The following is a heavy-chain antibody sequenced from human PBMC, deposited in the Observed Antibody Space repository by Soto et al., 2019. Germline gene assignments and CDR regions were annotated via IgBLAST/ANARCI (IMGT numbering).Heavy chain of an antibody. CDR3: ARDTDYGSGAFDI. Sequence: SVKVSCKASGYTFTGYYMHWVRHAPGQGLEWMGWINPNSGGTNYAQKFQGWVTMTRDTSISTAYMELSRLRSDDTAVYYCARDTDYGSGAFDIWGQGTMVTVSS. CDR2: INPNSGGT. J-gene: IGHJ3*02. D-gene: IGHD6-19*01. CDR1: GYTFTGYY. V-gene: IGHV1-2*04.